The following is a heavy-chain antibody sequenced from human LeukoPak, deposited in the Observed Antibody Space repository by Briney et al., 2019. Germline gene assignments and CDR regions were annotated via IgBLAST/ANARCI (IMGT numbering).Heavy chain of an antibody. CDR3: GRSQWLPYDAIDI. V-gene: IGHV3-7*02. J-gene: IGHJ3*02. Sequence: GGSLRLSCAASGFTFSNYVMSWVRQAPGKGLEWVANIKQDGSDKYYVDSVKGRFTISRDNTKNSLYLQMNSLRAEDTAVYYCGRSQWLPYDAIDIWGQGTMVTVSS. CDR2: IKQDGSDK. D-gene: IGHD3-22*01. CDR1: GFTFSNYV.